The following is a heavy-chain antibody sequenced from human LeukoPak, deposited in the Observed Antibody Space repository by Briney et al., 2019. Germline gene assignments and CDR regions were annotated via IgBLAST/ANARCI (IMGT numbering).Heavy chain of an antibody. CDR3: ARTYGGNSEYYYYYMDV. CDR1: GGSISSYY. CDR2: IYTSGST. Sequence: SETLSLTCTASGGSISSYYWSWIRQPAGKGLEWIGRIYTSGSTNYNPSLKSRVTMSVDTSKNQFSLKLSSVTAADTAVYYCARTYGGNSEYYYYYMDVWGKGTTVTVSS. J-gene: IGHJ6*03. D-gene: IGHD4-23*01. V-gene: IGHV4-4*07.